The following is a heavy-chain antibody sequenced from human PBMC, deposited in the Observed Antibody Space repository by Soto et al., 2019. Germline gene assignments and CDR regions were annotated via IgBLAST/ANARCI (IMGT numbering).Heavy chain of an antibody. J-gene: IGHJ3*02. D-gene: IGHD2-2*01. Sequence: ASVKVSCKASGGTFSSYAISWVRQAPGQGLEWMGGIIPIFGTANYAQKFQGRVTITADESTSTAYMELSSLRSEDTAVYYCARVHTPPPFDIVVVPAAMHAFDIWGQGTMVTVSS. CDR1: GGTFSSYA. CDR3: ARVHTPPPFDIVVVPAAMHAFDI. V-gene: IGHV1-69*13. CDR2: IIPIFGTA.